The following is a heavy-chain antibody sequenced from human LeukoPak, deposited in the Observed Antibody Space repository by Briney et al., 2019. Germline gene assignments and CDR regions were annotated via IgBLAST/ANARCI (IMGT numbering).Heavy chain of an antibody. D-gene: IGHD5-24*01. Sequence: ASVKVSCKASGYTFTGYYMHWVRQAPGQGLEWMGWINPNSGGTNYAQKFQGRVTMTRDTSISTAYMELSRLRSDDTAVYYCARDLKDGYNYDYWGQGTLVTVSS. CDR1: GYTFTGYY. V-gene: IGHV1-2*02. CDR2: INPNSGGT. J-gene: IGHJ4*02. CDR3: ARDLKDGYNYDY.